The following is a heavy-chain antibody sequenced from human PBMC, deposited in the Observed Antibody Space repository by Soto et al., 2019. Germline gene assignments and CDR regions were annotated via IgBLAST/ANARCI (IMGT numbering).Heavy chain of an antibody. J-gene: IGHJ4*02. D-gene: IGHD3-9*01. CDR1: GFTFSSYA. V-gene: IGHV3-23*01. Sequence: GSLRLSCAASGFTFSSYAMSWVRQAPGKGLEWVSAISGSGGSTYYADSVKGRFTISRDNSKNTLYLQMNSLRAEDTAVYYCAQGSYSDILTLFDYCGRVTLVTV. CDR3: AQGSYSDILTLFDY. CDR2: ISGSGGST.